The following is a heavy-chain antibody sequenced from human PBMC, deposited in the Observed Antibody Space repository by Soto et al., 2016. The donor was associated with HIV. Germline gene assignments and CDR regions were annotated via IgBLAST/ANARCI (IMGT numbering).Heavy chain of an antibody. CDR2: INWNGGST. CDR3: AREVGGWAMEANFHYYYMDV. D-gene: IGHD3-16*01. CDR1: GFTFEDYG. V-gene: IGHV3-20*04. J-gene: IGHJ6*03. Sequence: EVQLVESGGGLVQPGRSLRLSCVGSGFTFEDYGMSWVRQAPGKGLEWVSGINWNGGSTGYADSVKGRFTISRDNAKNSLYLQMNSLRAEDTALYYCAREVGGWAMEANFHYYYMDVWGKGTTVTVSS.